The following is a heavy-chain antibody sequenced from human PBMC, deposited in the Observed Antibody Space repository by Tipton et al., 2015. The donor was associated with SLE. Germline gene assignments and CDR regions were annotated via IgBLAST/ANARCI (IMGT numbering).Heavy chain of an antibody. CDR2: ICYSGST. CDR1: GGSISSYY. V-gene: IGHV4-59*01. D-gene: IGHD2-15*01. Sequence: TLSLTCTVSGGSISSYYWSWIRQPPGKGLEWIGYICYSGSTNYNPSLKSRVTISVDTSKNQFSLKLSSVTAADTAVYYCASHVDGWSQRIDAFDIWGQGTMVTVSS. J-gene: IGHJ3*02. CDR3: ASHVDGWSQRIDAFDI.